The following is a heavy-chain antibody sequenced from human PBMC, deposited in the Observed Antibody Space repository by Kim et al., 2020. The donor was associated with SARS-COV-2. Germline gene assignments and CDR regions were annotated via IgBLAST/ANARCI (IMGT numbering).Heavy chain of an antibody. J-gene: IGHJ5*02. Sequence: GGSLRLSCAASGFTFTKAWMNWVRQAPGKGLEWVGRIKSNSDGGTTDYAAPVRGRFTISKDNSKQTLYLQMNSLKTEDTAVYYCTRTQGYFDPWGQGILVTVSS. D-gene: IGHD1-1*01. V-gene: IGHV3-15*01. CDR1: GFTFTKAW. CDR2: IKSNSDGGTT. CDR3: TRTQGYFDP.